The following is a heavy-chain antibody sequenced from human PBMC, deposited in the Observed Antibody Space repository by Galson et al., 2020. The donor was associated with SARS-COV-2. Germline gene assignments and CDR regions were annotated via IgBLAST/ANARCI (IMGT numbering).Heavy chain of an antibody. Sequence: ASVKVSCKVSGYTLTELSMHWVRQAPGKGLEWMGGFDPEDGKTIYAQKFQGRVTMTEDTSTDTAYMELSSLRSEDTAVYYCATAPAITGTPPHWLYYYGMDVWGQGTTVTVSS. CDR2: FDPEDGKT. D-gene: IGHD1-20*01. CDR1: GYTLTELS. CDR3: ATAPAITGTPPHWLYYYGMDV. V-gene: IGHV1-24*01. J-gene: IGHJ6*02.